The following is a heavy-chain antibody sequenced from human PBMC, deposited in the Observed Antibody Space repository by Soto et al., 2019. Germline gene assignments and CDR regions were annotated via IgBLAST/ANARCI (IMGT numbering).Heavy chain of an antibody. CDR3: ASRAYYDSSGPRRSGMDV. D-gene: IGHD3-22*01. Sequence: GGSLRLSCAASGFTFSSYSMNWVRQAPGKGLEWVSSISSSSSYIYYADSVKGRFTISRDNAKNSLYLQMNSLRAEDTAVYCCASRAYYDSSGPRRSGMDVWGQGTTVTVSS. CDR1: GFTFSSYS. V-gene: IGHV3-21*01. J-gene: IGHJ6*02. CDR2: ISSSSSYI.